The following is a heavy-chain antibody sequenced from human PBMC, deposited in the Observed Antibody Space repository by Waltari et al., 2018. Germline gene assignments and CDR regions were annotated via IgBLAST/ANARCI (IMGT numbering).Heavy chain of an antibody. CDR3: ARDRGRGLYLDS. CDR2: IHGSGKT. D-gene: IGHD1-26*01. J-gene: IGHJ4*02. Sequence: QLQLQQSGPGLVKPSESLSHTCGVSGDSVSNYYWWSWVRQSPGKGLEWIGQIHGSGKTNYNPSLESRVTVSMDTSNNQFSLKLTSPTAADTAVYYCARDRGRGLYLDSWGQGTLVTVSP. V-gene: IGHV4-4*02. CDR1: GDSVSNYYW.